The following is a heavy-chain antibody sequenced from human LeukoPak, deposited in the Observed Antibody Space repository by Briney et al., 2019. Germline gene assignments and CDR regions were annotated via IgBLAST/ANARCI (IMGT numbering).Heavy chain of an antibody. CDR3: ATSRIVVVPAAIFPDV. CDR1: GGSFSGYY. Sequence: TSETLSLTCAVYGGSFSGYYWSWIRQPPGKGLEWIGEINHSGSTNYNPSLKSRVTISVDTSKNQFSLKLSSVTAADTAVYYCATSRIVVVPAAIFPDVWGQGTTVTVSS. V-gene: IGHV4-34*01. CDR2: INHSGST. D-gene: IGHD2-2*01. J-gene: IGHJ6*02.